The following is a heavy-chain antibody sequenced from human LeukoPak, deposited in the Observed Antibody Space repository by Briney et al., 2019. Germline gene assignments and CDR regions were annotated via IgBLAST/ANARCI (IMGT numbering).Heavy chain of an antibody. CDR1: GFSLSSQW. D-gene: IGHD3-16*01. V-gene: IGHV3-7*01. J-gene: IGHJ5*02. CDR3: ARAFS. CDR2: IKEDGSQK. Sequence: GSLRLSCAASGFSLSSQWMSWVRQAPGKGPEWVANIKEDGSQKSYVDSVKGRFTISRDNAKNSLYLQMNSLRAEDTAVYYCARAFSWGQGTLVTVSS.